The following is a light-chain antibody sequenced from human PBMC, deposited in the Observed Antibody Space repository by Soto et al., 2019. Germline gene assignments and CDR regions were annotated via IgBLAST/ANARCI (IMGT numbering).Light chain of an antibody. CDR3: QQYGASPQT. J-gene: IGKJ1*01. CDR1: QSITSY. Sequence: DIQMTQSPSSLSASVGDRVTITCRASQSITSYLNWYQQKPGKAPKLLIYGASSRATDIPDRFSGSGSGTDFTLTISRLEPDDFAVYYCQQYGASPQTFGQGTKVDIK. V-gene: IGKV1-39*01. CDR2: GAS.